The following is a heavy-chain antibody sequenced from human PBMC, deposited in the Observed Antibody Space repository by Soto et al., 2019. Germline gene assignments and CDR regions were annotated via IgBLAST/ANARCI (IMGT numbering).Heavy chain of an antibody. V-gene: IGHV3-30*18. CDR2: ISYDGSNK. CDR3: AKDNSGPQSPFDP. J-gene: IGHJ5*02. D-gene: IGHD5-12*01. Sequence: QVQLVESGGGVVQPGRSLRLSCAASGFTFSSYGMHWVRQAPGKGLEWVAVISYDGSNKYYADSVKGRFTISRDNSKNTLYLQMNSLRAEDTAVYYCAKDNSGPQSPFDPWGQGTLVTVSS. CDR1: GFTFSSYG.